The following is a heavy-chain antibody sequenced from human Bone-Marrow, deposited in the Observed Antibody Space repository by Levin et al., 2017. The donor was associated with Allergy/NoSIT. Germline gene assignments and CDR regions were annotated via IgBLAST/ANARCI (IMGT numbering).Heavy chain of an antibody. CDR3: ATSITTTGRFDY. V-gene: IGHV5-51*01. Sequence: KVSCKGSGYNFTNNWVAWFRQMPGKGLDWVGIIYPFDSDARYSPSFQGQVTISADKAISTAFLQWNNLKASDTAMYFCATSITTTGRFDYWGQGTLLAVSS. CDR2: IYPFDSDA. CDR1: GYNFTNNW. D-gene: IGHD1-1*01. J-gene: IGHJ4*02.